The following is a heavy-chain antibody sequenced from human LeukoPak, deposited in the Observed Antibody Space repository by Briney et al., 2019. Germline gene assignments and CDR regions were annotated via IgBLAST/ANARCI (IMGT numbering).Heavy chain of an antibody. CDR3: ARIAAAGYYYYGTDV. J-gene: IGHJ6*02. Sequence: GGSLRLSCAASGFTFSSYSMNWVRQAPGKGLEWVSSISSSSSYIYYADSVKGRFTISRDNAKNSLYLQMNSLRAEDTAVYYCARIAAAGYYYYGTDVWGQGTTVTVSS. D-gene: IGHD6-13*01. V-gene: IGHV3-21*01. CDR1: GFTFSSYS. CDR2: ISSSSSYI.